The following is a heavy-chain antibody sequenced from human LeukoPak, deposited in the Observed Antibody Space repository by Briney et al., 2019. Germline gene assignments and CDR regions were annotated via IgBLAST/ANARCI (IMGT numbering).Heavy chain of an antibody. D-gene: IGHD1-1*01. CDR2: IYYSGIT. J-gene: IGHJ6*03. CDR1: GASISSSDRY. Sequence: SETLSLTCTVSGASISSSDRYWGWIRQPPGKGLEWIGSIYYSGITYHNPSLKSRVTISVDTSKNQFSLKMRSVTAADTAVYHCAREGGNWNTEGYYYYMDVWGKGTTVTISS. V-gene: IGHV4-39*07. CDR3: AREGGNWNTEGYYYYMDV.